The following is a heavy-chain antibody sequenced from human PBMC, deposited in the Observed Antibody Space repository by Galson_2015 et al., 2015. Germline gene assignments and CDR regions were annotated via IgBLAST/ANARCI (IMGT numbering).Heavy chain of an antibody. V-gene: IGHV5-51*01. D-gene: IGHD4-11*01. CDR3: ARHTYDYMPPGPYGMDV. CDR2: IYPGDSDT. Sequence: QSGAEVKKPGESLKISCTGSGYSFTRYWIGWVRQMPGKGLEWMGIIYPGDSDTRYSPSFQGQVTISADKSISTAYLQWSSLKASDTAMYYCARHTYDYMPPGPYGMDVWGQGTTVTVSS. J-gene: IGHJ6*02. CDR1: GYSFTRYW.